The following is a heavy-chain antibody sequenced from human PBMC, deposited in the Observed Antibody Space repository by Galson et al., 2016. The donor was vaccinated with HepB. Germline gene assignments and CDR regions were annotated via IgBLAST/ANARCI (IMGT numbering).Heavy chain of an antibody. D-gene: IGHD4-17*01. CDR3: ARHDYGDDYGGGWFDP. CDR2: IYYNGGT. Sequence: LTCTVSGGSITSDNYYWGWIRQPPGKGLEWIGSIYYNGGTYDNPSLKSRVTMSVDTSKKQFSLKLTSVTAADTAVYYCARHDYGDDYGGGWFDPWGQGTLVTVSS. J-gene: IGHJ5*02. V-gene: IGHV4-39*01. CDR1: GGSITSDNYY.